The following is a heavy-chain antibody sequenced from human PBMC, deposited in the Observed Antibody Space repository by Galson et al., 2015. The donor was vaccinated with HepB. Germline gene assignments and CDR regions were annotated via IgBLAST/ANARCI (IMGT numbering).Heavy chain of an antibody. J-gene: IGHJ4*02. V-gene: IGHV3-30*18. D-gene: IGHD6-19*01. CDR2: ISYDGSNK. Sequence: SLRLSCAASGFTFSNYGMHWVRQAPGKGLEWVAVISYDGSNKYYADSVKGRLTISRDNSKNTLYLQMNSLRAEDTALYYCAKDPYLYSALAGTMAGFDYCGQGTLVTVSS. CDR1: GFTFSNYG. CDR3: AKDPYLYSALAGTMAGFDY.